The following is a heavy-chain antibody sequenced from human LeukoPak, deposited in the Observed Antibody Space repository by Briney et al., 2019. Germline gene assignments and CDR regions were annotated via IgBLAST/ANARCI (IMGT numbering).Heavy chain of an antibody. J-gene: IGHJ4*02. CDR3: ARDRAVPGRGYYFDY. D-gene: IGHD6-19*01. CDR2: IYSGGNT. CDR1: GFTVGSNY. V-gene: IGHV3-53*01. Sequence: GGSLRLSCAASGFTVGSNYMTWVRQAPGKGLEWVSTIYSGGNTYYADSVKGRFIISRDNSKNTLFLQMNSLRAEETAVYYCARDRAVPGRGYYFDYWGQGTLVTVSS.